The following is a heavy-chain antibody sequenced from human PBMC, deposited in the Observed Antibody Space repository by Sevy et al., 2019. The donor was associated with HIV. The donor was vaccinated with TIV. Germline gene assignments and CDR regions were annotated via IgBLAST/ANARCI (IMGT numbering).Heavy chain of an antibody. D-gene: IGHD3-22*01. V-gene: IGHV1-24*01. CDR2: FDPEDGET. J-gene: IGHJ4*02. CDR1: GYTLTELS. Sequence: ASVKVSCKVSGYTLTELSMHWVRQAPGKGLEWMGGFDPEDGETIYAQKFQGRVTMTEDTSTDTAYMGLSSLRSEDTDVYYCATPYDSSGYVFDYWGQGTLVTVSS. CDR3: ATPYDSSGYVFDY.